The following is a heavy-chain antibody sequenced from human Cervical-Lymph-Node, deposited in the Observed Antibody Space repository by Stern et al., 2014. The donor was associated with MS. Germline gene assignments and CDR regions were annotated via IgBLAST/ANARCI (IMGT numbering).Heavy chain of an antibody. CDR3: ARSPDLYDSSGYYFD. CDR2: IIPFLGIA. J-gene: IGHJ4*02. D-gene: IGHD3-22*01. V-gene: IGHV1-69*09. CDR1: GGTLTNNA. Sequence: VQLVESGAEVKKPGSSVKVSCKASGGTLTNNAVSWVRQAPGQGLEWIGKIIPFLGIANYAHKFQGRVTLTAAATTSYMEVSSLRSDDTAVYYCARSPDLYDSSGYYFDWGQGTLVTVSS.